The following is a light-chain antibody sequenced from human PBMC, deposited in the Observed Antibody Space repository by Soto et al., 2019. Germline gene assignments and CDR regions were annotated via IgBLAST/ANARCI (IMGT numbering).Light chain of an antibody. V-gene: IGKV3-15*01. J-gene: IGKJ5*01. CDR1: QSVSSN. CDR2: GAS. Sequence: EIVMTPSPATLSKKKGERATLSCRASQSVSSNLAWYQQKPGQAPRLLIYGASTRATGIPARFSGSGSGTEFTLTISSLQSEDFAVYYCQQYNNWPPITFGQGTRLEIK. CDR3: QQYNNWPPIT.